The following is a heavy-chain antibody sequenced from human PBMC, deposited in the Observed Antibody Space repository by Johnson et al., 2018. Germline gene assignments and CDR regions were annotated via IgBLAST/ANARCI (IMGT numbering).Heavy chain of an antibody. CDR3: ARDNWYSTPFGT. V-gene: IGHV3-74*01. D-gene: IGHD1-26*01. CDR1: GFTFSNYW. CDR2: IPSDGSNT. Sequence: VQLQESGGTLVQPGGSLRLSCAASGFTFSNYWIHWVRQAPGEGLVWVSRIPSDGSNTDYAGSVKGRFPLSRDNARNMVYLQMNSRRVEETAGYYCARDNWYSTPFGTWGQGTMFTISS. J-gene: IGHJ3*02.